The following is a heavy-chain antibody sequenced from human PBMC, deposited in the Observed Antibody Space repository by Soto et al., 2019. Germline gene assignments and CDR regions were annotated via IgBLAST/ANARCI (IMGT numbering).Heavy chain of an antibody. J-gene: IGHJ6*02. CDR3: ARARAERDGYNYYYSGMDV. CDR2: INPGGGSR. V-gene: IGHV1-46*01. D-gene: IGHD5-12*01. Sequence: VAPVEVSRKASGYTSTRYYMRWGRQAPRQGLQWMGIINPGGGSRSYAQKFQGRVTMTRDTSTSTVYMELSSLRSEDTAVYYCARARAERDGYNYYYSGMDVWGQGTTVTVSS. CDR1: GYTSTRYY.